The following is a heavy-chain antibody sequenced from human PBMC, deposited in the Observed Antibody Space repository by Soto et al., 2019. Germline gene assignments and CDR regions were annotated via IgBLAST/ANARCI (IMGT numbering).Heavy chain of an antibody. J-gene: IGHJ6*02. V-gene: IGHV1-69*01. CDR1: GGTFSSYA. CDR3: ARAWGGNSFYYYCMDV. Sequence: QVQLVQSGAEVKKPGSSVKVSCKASGGTFSSYAISWVRQAPGQGLEWMGGIIPIFGTANYAQKFQGRVTITADESTSTAYMELSSLRSEDTAVYYCARAWGGNSFYYYCMDVWGQGTTVTVSS. D-gene: IGHD2-21*02. CDR2: IIPIFGTA.